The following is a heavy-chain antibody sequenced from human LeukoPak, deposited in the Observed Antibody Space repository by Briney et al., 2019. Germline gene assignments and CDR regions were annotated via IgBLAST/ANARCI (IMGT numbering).Heavy chain of an antibody. Sequence: SETLSLTCTVSGGSISSSSYYWGWIRQPPGKGLEWIGSIYYSGSTYYNPSLKSRVTISVDTSKNQFSLKLSSVTAADTAVYYCARNGAGTAMVGDAFDIWGQGTMVTVSS. V-gene: IGHV4-39*01. D-gene: IGHD5-18*01. J-gene: IGHJ3*02. CDR3: ARNGAGTAMVGDAFDI. CDR2: IYYSGST. CDR1: GGSISSSSYY.